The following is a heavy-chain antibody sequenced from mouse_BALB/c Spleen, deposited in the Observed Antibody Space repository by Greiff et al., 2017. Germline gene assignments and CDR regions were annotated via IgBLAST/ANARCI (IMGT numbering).Heavy chain of an antibody. J-gene: IGHJ4*01. CDR3: ARDWNLKGYAMDY. CDR2: ISSGGSYT. Sequence: EVKLEESGGGLVKPGGSLKLSCAASGFTFSSYAMSWVRQSPEKRLEWVAEISSGGSYTYYPDTVTGRFTISRDNAKNTLYLEMSSLRSEDTAMYYCARDWNLKGYAMDYWGQGTSVTVSS. V-gene: IGHV5-9-4*01. CDR1: GFTFSSYA.